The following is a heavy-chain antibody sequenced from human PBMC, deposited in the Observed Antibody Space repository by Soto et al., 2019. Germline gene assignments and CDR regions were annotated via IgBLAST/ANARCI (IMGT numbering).Heavy chain of an antibody. CDR3: AREDGKVGGSSAFDF. V-gene: IGHV3-21*01. J-gene: IGHJ4*02. CDR2: INGRSNYL. D-gene: IGHD1-26*01. CDR1: GFTFSTYT. Sequence: KTGGSLRLSCAWSGFTFSTYTLNWVRQAPGHGLEWVASINGRSNYLYYSDSVKGRFTISRDNAKNSLYLQMNRLRAEDTAIYYCAREDGKVGGSSAFDFWGLGSLVTVSS.